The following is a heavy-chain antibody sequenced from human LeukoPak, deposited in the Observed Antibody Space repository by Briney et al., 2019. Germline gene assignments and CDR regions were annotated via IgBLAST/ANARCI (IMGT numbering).Heavy chain of an antibody. Sequence: SQTLSLTCTASAGSITSGSYYWNWIRQPAEKGLEWIGRIWSDGSPSYKPSLNSRVTISVDTSKNQFSLRLSSVTAADTAVYYCARGRDFRGYQFKGFDYWGQGILVTVSS. CDR3: ARGRDFRGYQFKGFDY. J-gene: IGHJ4*02. V-gene: IGHV4-61*02. D-gene: IGHD3-22*01. CDR1: AGSITSGSYY. CDR2: IWSDGSP.